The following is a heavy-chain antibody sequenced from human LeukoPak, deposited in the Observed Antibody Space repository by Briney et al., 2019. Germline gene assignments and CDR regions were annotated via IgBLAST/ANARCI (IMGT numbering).Heavy chain of an antibody. CDR1: GFTFSDYY. Sequence: PGRSLRLSCAASGFTFSDYYMSWIRQAPGKGLEWVSYISSSGSTIYYADSVKGRFTISRDNAKNSLYLQMNSLRAEDTAVYYCARDSVGATSYFDYWGQGTLVTVSS. V-gene: IGHV3-11*01. D-gene: IGHD1-26*01. CDR2: ISSSGSTI. J-gene: IGHJ4*02. CDR3: ARDSVGATSYFDY.